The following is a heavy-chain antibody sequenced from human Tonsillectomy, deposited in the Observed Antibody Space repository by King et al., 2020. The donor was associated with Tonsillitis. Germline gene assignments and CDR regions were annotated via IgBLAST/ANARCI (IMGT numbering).Heavy chain of an antibody. V-gene: IGHV3-15*01. Sequence: VQLVESGGGLVKPGVSLRLSCAASGFTFHNAWMTWVRQAPGKGLEWVGRIKSKTDGGTTDYAATVRDSFTISRDDSKNKLYLEMNSLDTENAAVCYCSPIYNYYADPHFDFWGQGTLVTVSS. CDR1: GFTFHNAW. D-gene: IGHD1-1*01. CDR3: SPIYNYYADPHFDF. CDR2: IKSKTDGGTT. J-gene: IGHJ4*02.